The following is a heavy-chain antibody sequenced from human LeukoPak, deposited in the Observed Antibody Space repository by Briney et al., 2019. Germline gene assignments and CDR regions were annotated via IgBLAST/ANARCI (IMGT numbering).Heavy chain of an antibody. CDR1: GYTFTGNY. CDR3: ARDIVVVPAAILGWFDP. J-gene: IGHJ5*02. CDR2: INPNSGGT. Sequence: GASVKVSCKASGYTFTGNYMHWVRQAPGQGLEWMGRINPNSGGTNYAQKFQGRVTMTRDTSISTAYMELSRLRSDDTAVYYCARDIVVVPAAILGWFDPWGQGTLVTVSS. V-gene: IGHV1-2*02. D-gene: IGHD2-2*02.